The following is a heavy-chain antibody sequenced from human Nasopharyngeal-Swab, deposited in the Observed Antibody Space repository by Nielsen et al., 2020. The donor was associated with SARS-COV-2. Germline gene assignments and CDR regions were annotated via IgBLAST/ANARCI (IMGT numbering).Heavy chain of an antibody. V-gene: IGHV1-24*01. Sequence: ASVKVSCKVSGYTLTELSMHWVRQAPGKGLEWMGGFDPEDGETIYAQKFQDRVTMTEDTSTDTAYMELSSLRSEDTAVYYCATALAVAGGKDEVHYYYGMDVWGQGTTVTVSS. D-gene: IGHD6-19*01. J-gene: IGHJ6*02. CDR2: FDPEDGET. CDR1: GYTLTELS. CDR3: ATALAVAGGKDEVHYYYGMDV.